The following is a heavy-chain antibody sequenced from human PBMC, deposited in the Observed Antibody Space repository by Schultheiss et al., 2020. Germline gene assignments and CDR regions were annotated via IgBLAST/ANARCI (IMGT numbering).Heavy chain of an antibody. CDR1: GGSFSGYY. V-gene: IGHV4-34*01. CDR2: IKHSGST. CDR3: ARDIVGATDY. D-gene: IGHD1-26*01. Sequence: SETLSLTCAVYGGSFSGYYWSWIRQHPGKGLEWIGEIKHSGSTNYNPSLKSRVTISVDTSKNQFSLKLSSVTAADTAVYFCARDIVGATDYWGQGTLVTVSS. J-gene: IGHJ4*02.